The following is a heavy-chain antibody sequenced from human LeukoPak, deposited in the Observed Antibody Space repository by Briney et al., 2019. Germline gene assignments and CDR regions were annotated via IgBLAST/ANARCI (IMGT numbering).Heavy chain of an antibody. CDR3: AKSSGSYYNVDFDY. V-gene: IGHV4-61*01. J-gene: IGHJ4*02. CDR1: GGSISSSSYY. D-gene: IGHD3-10*01. CDR2: IYYSGST. Sequence: SGTLSLTCAVSGGSISSSSYYWSWIRQPPGKGLEWIGYIYYSGSTNYNPSLKSRVTISVDTSKKQFSLKLTSVTAADTAVYYCAKSSGSYYNVDFDYWGQGTLVTVSS.